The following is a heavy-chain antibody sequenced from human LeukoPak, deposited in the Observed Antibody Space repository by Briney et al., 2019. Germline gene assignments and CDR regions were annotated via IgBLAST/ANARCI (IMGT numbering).Heavy chain of an antibody. CDR1: GYTFTGYY. D-gene: IGHD6-19*01. CDR3: ARVAGNSSGWNKYFQH. Sequence: ASVKVSCKASGYTFTGYYMHWVRQAPGQGLEWMGWINPNSGGTNYAQKFQGRVTMTRDTSISTAYMELSRLRSDDTAVYYCARVAGNSSGWNKYFQHWGQGTLVTVSS. V-gene: IGHV1-2*02. J-gene: IGHJ1*01. CDR2: INPNSGGT.